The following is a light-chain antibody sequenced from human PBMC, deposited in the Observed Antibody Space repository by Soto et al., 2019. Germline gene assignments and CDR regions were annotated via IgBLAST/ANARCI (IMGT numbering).Light chain of an antibody. CDR3: QQYTNWPPNT. J-gene: IGKJ5*01. V-gene: IGKV3-15*01. CDR1: QRVYSN. Sequence: EILMTQSPYTLSVSPGESSTLSCISSQRVYSNLAWYQQRPGQAPRLLIYGASTRATGVPARFSGRGSGTEFTLTIGSLQSEDFAVYYCQQYTNWPPNTFGQGTRLEIK. CDR2: GAS.